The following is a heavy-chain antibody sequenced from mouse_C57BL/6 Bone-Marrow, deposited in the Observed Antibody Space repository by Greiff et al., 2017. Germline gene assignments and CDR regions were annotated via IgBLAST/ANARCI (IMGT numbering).Heavy chain of an antibody. CDR3: ARRTMVTTYYFDY. D-gene: IGHD2-2*01. J-gene: IGHJ2*01. V-gene: IGHV1-69*01. Sequence: QVQLQQSGAELVMPGASVKLSCKASGYTFTSYWMHWVKQRPGQGLEWIGEIDPSDSYTNYNQKFKGKSTLTVDKSSSTAYMQLSSLTSEDSAVYYCARRTMVTTYYFDYWGQGTTLTVSS. CDR2: IDPSDSYT. CDR1: GYTFTSYW.